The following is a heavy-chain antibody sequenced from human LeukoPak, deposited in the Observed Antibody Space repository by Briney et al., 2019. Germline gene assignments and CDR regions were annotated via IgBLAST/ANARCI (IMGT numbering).Heavy chain of an antibody. CDR1: GGSISSYY. CDR3: ARLYDFWSGYQYYYYYYMDV. CDR2: IYCSGST. V-gene: IGHV4-59*01. Sequence: SETLSLTCTVSGGSISSYYWSWIRQPPGKGLEWIGYIYCSGSTNYNPSLKSRVTISVDTSKNQFSLKLSSVTAADTAVYYCARLYDFWSGYQYYYYYYMDVWGKGTTVTVSS. D-gene: IGHD3-3*01. J-gene: IGHJ6*03.